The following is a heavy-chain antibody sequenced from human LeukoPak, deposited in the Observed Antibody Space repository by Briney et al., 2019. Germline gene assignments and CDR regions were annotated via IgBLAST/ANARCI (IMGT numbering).Heavy chain of an antibody. CDR1: GFTFSNYA. D-gene: IGHD2-15*01. V-gene: IGHV3-30*04. J-gene: IGHJ4*02. CDR2: ISYDGSNK. CDR3: ARDADSALGYCSGGSCYSGGFDY. Sequence: GGSLRLSCAASGFTFSNYAMHWVRQAPGKGLEWVAVISYDGSNKYYADSVKGRFTISRDNSKNTLYLQMNSLRAEDTAVYYCARDADSALGYCSGGSCYSGGFDYWGQGTLVTVSS.